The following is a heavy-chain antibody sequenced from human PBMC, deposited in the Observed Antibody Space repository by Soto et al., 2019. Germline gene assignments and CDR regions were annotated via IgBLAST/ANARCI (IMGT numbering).Heavy chain of an antibody. V-gene: IGHV5-51*01. Sequence: GESLKISCKGSGYSFTSYWIGWVRQMPGKGLEWMGIIYPGDSDTRYSPSFQGQVTISADKSISTAYLQWSSLKASDTAMYYWARRGVYSSSSVYYYYGMDVWGQGTTVTVSS. CDR3: ARRGVYSSSSVYYYYGMDV. CDR2: IYPGDSDT. D-gene: IGHD6-6*01. CDR1: GYSFTSYW. J-gene: IGHJ6*02.